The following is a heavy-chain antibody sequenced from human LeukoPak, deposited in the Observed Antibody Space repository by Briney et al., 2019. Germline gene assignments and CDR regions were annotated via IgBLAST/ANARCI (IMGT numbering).Heavy chain of an antibody. CDR2: FYYSGTT. CDR3: ATANGNAFDI. V-gene: IGHV4-39*01. Sequence: SETLSLTCIVSRASIFGTYYHWGWIRQPPGKGLEWIGTFYYSGTTFYNPSLKSRVTISVDTSKSHFSLRLTSVTATDTAVYYCATANGNAFDIWGPGTLVTVSS. CDR1: RASIFGTYYH. J-gene: IGHJ3*02. D-gene: IGHD1-26*01.